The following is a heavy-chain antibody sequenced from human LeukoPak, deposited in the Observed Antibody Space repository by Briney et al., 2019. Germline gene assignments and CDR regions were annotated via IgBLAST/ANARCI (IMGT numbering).Heavy chain of an antibody. CDR2: ISSSGSTI. V-gene: IGHV3-48*03. CDR1: GFTFSSYE. J-gene: IGHJ4*02. Sequence: GASLRLSCAASGFTFSSYEMNWVRQAPGKGLEWVSYISSSGSTIYYADSVKGRFTISRDNAKNSLYLQMNSLRAEDTAVYYCARQGVVRGVISHFDYWGQGTLVTVSS. CDR3: ARQGVVRGVISHFDY. D-gene: IGHD3-10*01.